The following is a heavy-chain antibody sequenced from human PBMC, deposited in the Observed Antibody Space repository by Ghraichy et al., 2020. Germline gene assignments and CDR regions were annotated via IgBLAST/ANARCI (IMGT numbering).Heavy chain of an antibody. J-gene: IGHJ4*02. D-gene: IGHD6-19*01. Sequence: SETLSLTCAVYGGSFSGYYWSWIRQPPGKGLEWIGEINHSGSTNYNPSLKSRVTISVDTSKNQFSLKLSSVTAADTAVYYCARRAPEYSSGWYGYWGQGTLVTVSS. CDR2: INHSGST. V-gene: IGHV4-34*01. CDR3: ARRAPEYSSGWYGY. CDR1: GGSFSGYY.